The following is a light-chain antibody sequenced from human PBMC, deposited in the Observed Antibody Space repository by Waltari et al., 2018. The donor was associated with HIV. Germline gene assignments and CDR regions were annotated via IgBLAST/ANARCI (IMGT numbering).Light chain of an antibody. J-gene: IGLJ1*01. Sequence: QSVLTQPPSASGTPGQRVTISCSGSSSNIEFNYVYWYQQVPGTAPKLLIYKNERWPSGVPDRFSASKSGTSASLVISGLRSEDEADYYCAAWDDRLSGRVFGTGTRVTVL. CDR1: SSNIEFNY. V-gene: IGLV1-47*01. CDR2: KNE. CDR3: AAWDDRLSGRV.